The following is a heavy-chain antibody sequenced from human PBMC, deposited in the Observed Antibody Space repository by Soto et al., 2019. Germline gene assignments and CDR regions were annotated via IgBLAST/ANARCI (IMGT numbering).Heavy chain of an antibody. J-gene: IGHJ6*02. D-gene: IGHD3-22*01. CDR2: ISGSGGST. CDR3: ITMIVVVISGMDV. CDR1: GFTFSSYA. V-gene: IGHV3-23*01. Sequence: GGSLRLSCAASGFTFSSYAMSWVRQAPGKGLEWVSAISGSGGSTYYADSVKGRFTISRDNSKNTLYLQMNSLRAEDTAVYYCITMIVVVISGMDVWGQGTTVTVSS.